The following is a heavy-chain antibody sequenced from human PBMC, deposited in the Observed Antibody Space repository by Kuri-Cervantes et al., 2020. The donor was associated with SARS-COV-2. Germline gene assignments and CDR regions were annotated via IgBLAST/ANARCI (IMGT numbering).Heavy chain of an antibody. CDR3: APSAFFSTVGP. CDR2: IHHTEGT. V-gene: IGHV4-34*01. D-gene: IGHD1-26*01. Sequence: SQTLSLTCAVYGESFTNHYWSWIRQSPGKGPEWIGEIHHTEGTNYNPSLKSRVTVSLDTPKNQLSLTVTSMTAADTAVYYCAPSAFFSTVGPWGQGAPVTGSS. CDR1: GESFTNHY. J-gene: IGHJ5*02.